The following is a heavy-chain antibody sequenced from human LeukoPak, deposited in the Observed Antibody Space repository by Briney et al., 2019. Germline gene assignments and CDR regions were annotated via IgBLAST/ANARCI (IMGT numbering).Heavy chain of an antibody. D-gene: IGHD6-19*01. CDR3: ARDATVASSPNWFDP. CDR1: GFRFSSYS. V-gene: IGHV3-48*01. Sequence: GGSLRLSCAASGFRFSSYSMHWVRQAPGKGLDWVSTITRGSSTRYYADSVKGRFTISRDDGKTSLYLHMNSLRVDDTAVYFCARDATVASSPNWFDPWGQGTLVTVSS. CDR2: ITRGSSTR. J-gene: IGHJ5*02.